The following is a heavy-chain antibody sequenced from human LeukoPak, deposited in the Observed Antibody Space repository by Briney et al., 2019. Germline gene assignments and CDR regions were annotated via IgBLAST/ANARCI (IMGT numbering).Heavy chain of an antibody. V-gene: IGHV4-39*01. J-gene: IGHJ4*02. D-gene: IGHD5-24*01. Sequence: SETLSLTCTVSGGSISSSSYYWGWIRQPPGKGLEWIGSIYYSGSTYYNPSLKSRVTISVDTSKNQFSLKLSSVTAADTAVYYCASDPEMATDYWGQGILVTVSS. CDR2: IYYSGST. CDR1: GGSISSSSYY. CDR3: ASDPEMATDY.